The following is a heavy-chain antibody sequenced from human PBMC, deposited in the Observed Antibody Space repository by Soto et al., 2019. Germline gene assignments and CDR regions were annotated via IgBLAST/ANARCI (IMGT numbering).Heavy chain of an antibody. V-gene: IGHV3-30*18. J-gene: IGHJ6*02. D-gene: IGHD3-3*01. CDR1: GFTFSSYG. CDR2: ISYDGSNK. CDR3: AKDDYDFWSGYYFFRVRYGMDV. Sequence: HPGGSLRLSCAASGFTFSSYGMHWVRQAPGKGLEWVAVISYDGSNKYYADSVKGRFTISRDNSKNTLYLQMNSLRAEDTAVYYCAKDDYDFWSGYYFFRVRYGMDVWGQGTTVTVSS.